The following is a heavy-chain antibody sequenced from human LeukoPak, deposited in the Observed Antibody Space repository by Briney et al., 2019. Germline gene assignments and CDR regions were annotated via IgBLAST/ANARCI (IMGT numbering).Heavy chain of an antibody. CDR2: INPNSGGT. D-gene: IGHD3-3*01. J-gene: IGHJ5*02. Sequence: ASVKVSCKASGYTFTGYYMHWVRQAPGQGLEWMGWINPNSGGTNYAQKFQGRVTMTRDTSISTAYMELSSLRSEDTAVYYCASSIKYDFLNWFDPWGQGTLVTVSS. CDR1: GYTFTGYY. CDR3: ASSIKYDFLNWFDP. V-gene: IGHV1-2*02.